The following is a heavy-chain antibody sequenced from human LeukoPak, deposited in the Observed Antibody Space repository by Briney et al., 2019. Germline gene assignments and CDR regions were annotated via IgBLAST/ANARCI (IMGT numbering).Heavy chain of an antibody. CDR2: INHSGST. CDR1: GGSFSGYY. D-gene: IGHD6-6*01. J-gene: IGHJ4*02. CDR3: ARQLTSSSSWL. V-gene: IGHV4-34*01. Sequence: SETLSLTCAVYGGSFSGYYWSWIRQPPGKGLEWIGEINHSGSTNYNPSLKSRVTISVDTSKNQFSLKLSSVTAADTAVYYCARQLTSSSSWLWGQGTLVTVSS.